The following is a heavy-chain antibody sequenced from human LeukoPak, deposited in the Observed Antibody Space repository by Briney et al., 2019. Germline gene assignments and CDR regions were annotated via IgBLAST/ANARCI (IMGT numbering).Heavy chain of an antibody. Sequence: GGSLRLSCAASGFTLSDYYMSWFRLAPGKELEWVSYGSSSGSTIYYADSVKGRFAISRDNAKNSLYLQMNSLRAEDTAVYYCARRRDFIDYWGQGTLVTVSS. V-gene: IGHV3-11*01. J-gene: IGHJ4*02. CDR3: ARRRDFIDY. CDR1: GFTLSDYY. D-gene: IGHD3/OR15-3a*01. CDR2: GSSSGSTI.